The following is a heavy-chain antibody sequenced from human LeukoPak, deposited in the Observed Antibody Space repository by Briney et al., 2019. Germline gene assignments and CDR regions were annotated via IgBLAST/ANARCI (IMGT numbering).Heavy chain of an antibody. CDR2: IKGDGTTT. V-gene: IGHV3-74*01. CDR3: ARDAAGLDY. Sequence: PGGSLRLSCAASGFTFRNHWMHWVRQTPGKGLVWVSRIKGDGTTTTYADSVKGRFTISRDNAKNTVYLQMNSLTGEDTGVYYCARDAAGLDYWGQGTLVTVSS. CDR1: GFTFRNHW. J-gene: IGHJ4*02. D-gene: IGHD1-14*01.